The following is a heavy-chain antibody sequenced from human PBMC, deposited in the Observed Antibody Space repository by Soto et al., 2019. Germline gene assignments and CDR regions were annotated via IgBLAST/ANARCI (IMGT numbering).Heavy chain of an antibody. V-gene: IGHV1-69*01. CDR1: GGTFSSHS. J-gene: IGHJ4*02. Sequence: VQLMQSGAEVKKPGSSVKVSCKASGGTFSSHSINWVRQAPGQGLEWMGGIINLFGTSNYAQNFQGRVTITADQSTSTAYMELNSLTSDDTAVYYCAREVGYGDFSAALLDWGQGTLVTGSS. CDR2: IINLFGTS. CDR3: AREVGYGDFSAALLD. D-gene: IGHD2-21*02.